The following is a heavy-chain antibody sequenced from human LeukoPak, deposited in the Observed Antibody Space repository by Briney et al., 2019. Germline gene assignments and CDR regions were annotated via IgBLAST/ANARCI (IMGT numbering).Heavy chain of an antibody. CDR3: ARGKSKRLDV. CDR1: GDIVSSNSGT. J-gene: IGHJ6*02. CDR2: TYYGSKLYN. V-gene: IGHV6-1*01. D-gene: IGHD5/OR15-5a*01. Sequence: PSQTLSLTCALSGDIVSSNSGTWNWIRQSRSRGLEWLGRTYYGSKLYNDYAVSVKNRITINPHTSKNLFSLQLNSVTPEDTAVYYCARGKSKRLDVWGQGTTVTVSS.